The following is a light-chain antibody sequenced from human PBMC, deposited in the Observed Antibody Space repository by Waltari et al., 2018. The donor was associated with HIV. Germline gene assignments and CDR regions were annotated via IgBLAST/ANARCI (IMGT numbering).Light chain of an antibody. J-gene: IGLJ1*01. V-gene: IGLV2-11*01. CDR2: EVN. Sequence: QSALTQPRSVSGSPGQSVTISCTGTSRDVGSVDYVSWYQQFPGKAPKVIIYEVNQRPSGVPDRFTGSKSGITASLTISGLQGEDEADYYCCSYAGAYTYVFGTGTKVTVL. CDR1: SRDVGSVDY. CDR3: CSYAGAYTYV.